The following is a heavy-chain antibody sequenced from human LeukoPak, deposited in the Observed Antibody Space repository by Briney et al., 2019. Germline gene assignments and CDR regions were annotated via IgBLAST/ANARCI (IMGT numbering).Heavy chain of an antibody. Sequence: SETLSLTCTVSGDSISSGDYYWRWLRQPAGKGLEWLGRISSSGSTNYNPSLKSRVTISVDTSKNQFSLKLSSVTAADTAVHFCARGPYSYDSSGAFDIWGQGTMVTVSS. CDR3: ARGPYSYDSSGAFDI. CDR2: ISSSGST. CDR1: GDSISSGDYY. V-gene: IGHV4-61*02. D-gene: IGHD3-22*01. J-gene: IGHJ3*02.